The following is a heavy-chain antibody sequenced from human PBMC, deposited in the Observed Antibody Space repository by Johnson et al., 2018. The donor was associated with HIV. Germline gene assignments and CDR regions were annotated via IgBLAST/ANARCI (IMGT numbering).Heavy chain of an antibody. CDR1: GFTFSSYA. CDR3: AKGEGYCGGDCLDAFDI. Sequence: VQLVESGGGVVQPGGSLRLSCAASGFTFSSYAMSWVRQAPGKGLEWVSAISASGDSTYYADSVKGRFTISRENSKNTLYLQMNSLRAEDTAAYYCAKGEGYCGGDCLDAFDIWGQGTVVTVSS. V-gene: IGHV3-23*04. CDR2: ISASGDST. J-gene: IGHJ3*02. D-gene: IGHD2-21*01.